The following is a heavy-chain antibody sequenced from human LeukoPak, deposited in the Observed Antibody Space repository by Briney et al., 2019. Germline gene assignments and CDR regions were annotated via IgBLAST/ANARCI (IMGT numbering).Heavy chain of an antibody. J-gene: IGHJ3*02. CDR3: ATNTYADYVSFDI. CDR2: IKGDGSSL. Sequence: GGSLRLSCAASGFTFSRYWMHWARQAPGKGLVWVSRIKGDGSSLSYAASLKGRFTISRDNAKTTLFLQMDSLSAEDTAVYYCATNTYADYVSFDIWGQGTMVTVSS. D-gene: IGHD2-2*01. CDR1: GFTFSRYW. V-gene: IGHV3-74*01.